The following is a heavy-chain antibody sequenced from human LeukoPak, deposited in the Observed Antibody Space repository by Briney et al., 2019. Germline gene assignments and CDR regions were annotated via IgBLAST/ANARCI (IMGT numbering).Heavy chain of an antibody. CDR3: AKDMAEVPGPSDY. V-gene: IGHV3-23*01. J-gene: IGHJ4*02. Sequence: GGSLRLSCAASGFTFSSYAMTWVRQAPGKGLEWVSAISGNGVSAYYADSVKGRFTISRDNSKNTLYLQMNSLRAEDTAVYYCAKDMAEVPGPSDYWGQGTLVTVSS. CDR2: ISGNGVSA. CDR1: GFTFSSYA. D-gene: IGHD3-10*01.